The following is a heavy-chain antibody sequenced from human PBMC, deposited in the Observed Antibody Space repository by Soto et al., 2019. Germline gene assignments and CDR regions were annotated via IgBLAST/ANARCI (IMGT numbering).Heavy chain of an antibody. CDR2: VDSDGRGT. Sequence: EVHLVESGGGSVQPGGSLILSCVASGITFTNYWMHWVRQVPGKGLVWVARVDSDGRGTSYADFVKGRFTISRDNAQNTLYLQVYSLRVEHTAMYYCRNVFAHWGQGVPVTVSS. CDR3: RNVFAH. J-gene: IGHJ4*02. CDR1: GITFTNYW. V-gene: IGHV3-74*01.